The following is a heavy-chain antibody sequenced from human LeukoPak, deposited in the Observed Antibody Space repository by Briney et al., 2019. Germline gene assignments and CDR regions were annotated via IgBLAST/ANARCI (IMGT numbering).Heavy chain of an antibody. V-gene: IGHV3-7*03. Sequence: GGSLRLSCAASGFTFSSYWMNWARQAPGKGLEWVASISNGGYATYYVDSVRGRFAISRDDAKNSLFLQMNGLGADDTAVYYCTRENYVPDSWGQGTLVTVSS. D-gene: IGHD3-10*02. CDR1: GFTFSSYW. J-gene: IGHJ4*02. CDR2: ISNGGYAT. CDR3: TRENYVPDS.